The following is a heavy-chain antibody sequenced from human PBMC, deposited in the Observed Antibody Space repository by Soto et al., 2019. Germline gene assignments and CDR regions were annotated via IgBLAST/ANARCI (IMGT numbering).Heavy chain of an antibody. V-gene: IGHV3-74*01. J-gene: IGHJ5*02. CDR2: INTDGSRT. Sequence: GGSLRLSCAASGFTFDYYWMHWVRQAPGKGLVWVSRINTDGSRTNYADSVKGRFTISRDNAKNTLYLQMNSLRAEDTAVYYCARVATGSYNWFDPWGQGXQVTVS. CDR3: ARVATGSYNWFDP. D-gene: IGHD1-26*01. CDR1: GFTFDYYW.